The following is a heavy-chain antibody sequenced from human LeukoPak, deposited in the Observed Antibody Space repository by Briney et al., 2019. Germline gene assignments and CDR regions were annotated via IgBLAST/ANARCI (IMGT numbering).Heavy chain of an antibody. CDR3: ASSGWSHFDS. CDR1: GASISTYY. CDR2: IFYTGIT. Sequence: SETLSLTCTFSGASISTYYWSWIRQPLGKGLEWIGYIFYTGITNSNPSLKSRVTISIDTSKNQFSLNLSSVTAADTAVYYCASSGWSHFDSWGQGTLVTVSS. V-gene: IGHV4-59*08. D-gene: IGHD6-19*01. J-gene: IGHJ4*02.